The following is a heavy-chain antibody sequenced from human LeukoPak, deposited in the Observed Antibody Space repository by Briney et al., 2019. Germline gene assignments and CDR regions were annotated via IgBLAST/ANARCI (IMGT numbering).Heavy chain of an antibody. CDR1: GGSFSGYY. J-gene: IGHJ5*02. CDR3: ARERYYDSSGYHYANWFDP. V-gene: IGHV4-34*01. Sequence: SETLSLTCAVYGGSFSGYYWSWIRQPPGKGLEWIGEINHSGSTNYNPSLKSRVTISVDTSKNQFSLKLSSVTAADTAVYYCARERYYDSSGYHYANWFDPWGQGTLVTVSS. D-gene: IGHD3-22*01. CDR2: INHSGST.